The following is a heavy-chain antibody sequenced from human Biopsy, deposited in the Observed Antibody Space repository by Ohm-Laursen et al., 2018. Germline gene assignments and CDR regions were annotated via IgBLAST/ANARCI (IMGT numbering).Heavy chain of an antibody. Sequence: SVKASCKAPEGTFSNYGVNWVRQAPGQGLEWLGGNIPILGTGNYAQKFQDRVPVAADTSTSTATMELRSLRSDGTAVYYCATKLTGYFHHWGQGTLVIVSS. CDR1: EGTFSNYG. CDR3: ATKLTGYFHH. V-gene: IGHV1-69*06. D-gene: IGHD3-9*01. J-gene: IGHJ1*01. CDR2: NIPILGTG.